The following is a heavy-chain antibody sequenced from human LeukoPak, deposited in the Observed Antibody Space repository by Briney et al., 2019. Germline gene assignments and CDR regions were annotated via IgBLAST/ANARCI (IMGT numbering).Heavy chain of an antibody. D-gene: IGHD3-22*01. CDR2: IIPIFGTA. V-gene: IGHV1-69*13. CDR1: GGTFSSYA. Sequence: SVTVSCTASGGTFSSYAISWVRQAPGQGLEWMGGIIPIFGTANYAQKFQGRVTITADESTSTAYMELSSLRSEDTAVYYCARGPYYYDSSGYSDYWGQGTLVTVSS. J-gene: IGHJ4*02. CDR3: ARGPYYYDSSGYSDY.